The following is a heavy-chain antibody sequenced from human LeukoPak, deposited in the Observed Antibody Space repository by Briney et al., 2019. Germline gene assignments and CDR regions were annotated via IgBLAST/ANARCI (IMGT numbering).Heavy chain of an antibody. CDR1: GFTFGSYA. D-gene: IGHD5-18*01. V-gene: IGHV3-23*01. Sequence: GGSLRLSCAASGFTFGSYAMRWGRQAPGKGLEWVSGISGSGGGTYYADSVKGRFTISRDNSKNTLYLQMNSLRAEDTAVYYCGKVGRRYRYGLDNYWGQGTLVTVSS. CDR3: GKVGRRYRYGLDNY. J-gene: IGHJ4*02. CDR2: ISGSGGGT.